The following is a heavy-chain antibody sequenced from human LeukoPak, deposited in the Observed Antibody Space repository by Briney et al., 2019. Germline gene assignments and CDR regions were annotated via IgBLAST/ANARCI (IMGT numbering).Heavy chain of an antibody. J-gene: IGHJ6*03. Sequence: GGSLRLSCAASGFTFSSYAMSWVRQAPGKGLEWVSAISGSGGSTYYADSVKGRFTVSRDNSKNTLYLQMNSLRAEDTAVYYCAKPYYYDSSGYYYYCYMDVWGKGTTVTVSS. D-gene: IGHD3-22*01. CDR3: AKPYYYDSSGYYYYCYMDV. V-gene: IGHV3-23*01. CDR1: GFTFSSYA. CDR2: ISGSGGST.